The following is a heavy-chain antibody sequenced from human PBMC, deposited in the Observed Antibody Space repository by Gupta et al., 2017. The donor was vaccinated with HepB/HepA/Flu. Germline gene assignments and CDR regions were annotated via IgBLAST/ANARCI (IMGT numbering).Heavy chain of an antibody. CDR3: ATEMSGYDSSGVYTHYFDH. V-gene: IGHV1-69*01. Sequence: QVQLVQSGAEEKKPGSSVKVSCKASGDTSNNYGFSWVRQAPGQGLEWMGGIIPVFGTTNYAQKFRDRVTFTADQSTGTAYMELTNLRSDDTAVYYCATEMSGYDSSGVYTHYFDHWGQGTLVTVSS. CDR1: GDTSNNYG. CDR2: IIPVFGTT. D-gene: IGHD3-22*01. J-gene: IGHJ4*02.